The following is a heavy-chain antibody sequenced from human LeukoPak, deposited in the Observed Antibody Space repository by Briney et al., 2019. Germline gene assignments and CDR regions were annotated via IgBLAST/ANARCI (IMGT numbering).Heavy chain of an antibody. D-gene: IGHD3-22*01. Sequence: ASQTLSLTCTVSGGSISSGSYYWSWIRQPPGKGLEWIGYIYYSGSTNYNPSLKSRVTISVDTSKNQFSLKLSSVTAADTAVYYCARAYYYDSSGYFLYYYYYYMDVWGKGTTVTVSS. J-gene: IGHJ6*03. CDR1: GGSISSGSYY. CDR3: ARAYYYDSSGYFLYYYYYYMDV. V-gene: IGHV4-61*01. CDR2: IYYSGST.